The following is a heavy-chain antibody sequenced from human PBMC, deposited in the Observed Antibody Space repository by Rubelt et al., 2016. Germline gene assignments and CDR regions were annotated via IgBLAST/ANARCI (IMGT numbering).Heavy chain of an antibody. CDR2: IYYSGST. CDR1: GGSISSSSYY. J-gene: IGHJ4*02. CDR3: ARHTGIAVAGPIDY. Sequence: QLQLQESGPGLVKPSETLSLTCTVSGGSISSSSYYWGWIRQPPGKGLEWIGSIYYSGSTYYNPSLKRRVTISVDTSKNQFSLKLSSVTAADTAVYYCARHTGIAVAGPIDYWGQGTLVTVSS. D-gene: IGHD6-19*01. V-gene: IGHV4-39*01.